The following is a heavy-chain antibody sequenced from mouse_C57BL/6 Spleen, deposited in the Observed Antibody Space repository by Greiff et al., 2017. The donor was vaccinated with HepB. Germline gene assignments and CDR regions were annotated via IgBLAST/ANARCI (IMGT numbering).Heavy chain of an antibody. D-gene: IGHD2-3*01. J-gene: IGHJ1*03. CDR3: TRVHDGPGWYFDV. CDR1: GFTFSSYA. CDR2: ISSGGDYI. V-gene: IGHV5-9-1*02. Sequence: DVQLVESGEGLVKPGGSLKLSCAASGFTFSSYAMSWVRQTPEKRLEWVAYISSGGDYIYYADTVKGRFTISRDNARNTLYLQMSSLKSEDTAMYYCTRVHDGPGWYFDVWGTGTTVTVSS.